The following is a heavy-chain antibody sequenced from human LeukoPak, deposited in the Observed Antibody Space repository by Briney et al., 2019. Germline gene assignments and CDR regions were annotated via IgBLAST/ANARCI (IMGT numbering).Heavy chain of an antibody. V-gene: IGHV1-69*01. CDR2: IIPIFGTA. CDR3: AREGYGDYSPSDAFDI. Sequence: SVKVSCKASGGTFSSYAISWVRQAPGQGLEWMGGIIPIFGTANYAQKFQGRVTITADESTSTAYMELSSLRSEDTAVYYCAREGYGDYSPSDAFDIWGQGTMVTVSS. CDR1: GGTFSSYA. D-gene: IGHD4-17*01. J-gene: IGHJ3*02.